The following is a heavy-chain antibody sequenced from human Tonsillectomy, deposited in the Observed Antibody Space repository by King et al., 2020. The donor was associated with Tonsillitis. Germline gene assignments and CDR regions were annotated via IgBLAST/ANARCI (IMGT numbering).Heavy chain of an antibody. V-gene: IGHV5-51*01. CDR2: IYPGDSDT. CDR1: GYSFTNYW. D-gene: IGHD4-23*01. Sequence: EMQLVQSGAEVKKPGESLKISCKASGYSFTNYWIGWVRQMPGKGLEWMGIIYPGDSDTRSSPSFQGQVTIAADKSITTAYLQWSSLKASDTAMYYLTRSYGGNSLYVQYWGQGTLVTVSA. J-gene: IGHJ1*01. CDR3: TRSYGGNSLYVQY.